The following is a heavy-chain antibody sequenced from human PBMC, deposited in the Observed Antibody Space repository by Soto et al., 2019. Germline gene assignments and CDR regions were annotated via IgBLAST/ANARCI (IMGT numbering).Heavy chain of an antibody. D-gene: IGHD2-2*01. CDR3: ARYCSSTSCYHYYYYGMDV. Sequence: ASVKVSCKASGYTFTSYDINWVRQATGQGLEWMGWMNPNSGNTGYAQKFQGRVTMTRNTFISTAYMELSSLRSEDTAVYYCARYCSSTSCYHYYYYGMDVWGQVTTVTVSS. CDR1: GYTFTSYD. J-gene: IGHJ6*02. V-gene: IGHV1-8*01. CDR2: MNPNSGNT.